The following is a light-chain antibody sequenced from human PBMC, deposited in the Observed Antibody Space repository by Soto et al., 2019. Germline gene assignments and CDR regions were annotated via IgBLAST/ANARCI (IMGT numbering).Light chain of an antibody. CDR2: GAS. J-gene: IGKJ1*01. Sequence: EIVMTQSPATLSVSPGERATLSCRASQSVSSNLAWYQQKPVQAPRLLIYGASSRATGVPDRFSGSGSGTDFTLTISRLEPEDYAVYYCQQYGHSLWTFGQGTKVDIK. CDR3: QQYGHSLWT. CDR1: QSVSSN. V-gene: IGKV3-20*01.